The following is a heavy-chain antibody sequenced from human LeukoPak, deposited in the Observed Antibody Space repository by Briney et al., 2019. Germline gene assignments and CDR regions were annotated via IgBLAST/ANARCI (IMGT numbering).Heavy chain of an antibody. V-gene: IGHV1-8*01. CDR1: GYTFTNYD. CDR3: ARGLQWEGWFDP. J-gene: IGHJ5*02. CDR2: MNPNSGDT. D-gene: IGHD1-26*01. Sequence: ASVTVSCKASGYTFTNYDINWVRQAPGQGLEWMGWMNPNSGDTVYAQRFQGRVTMPRNPSISTAYMELSSLRSEDTAVYYCARGLQWEGWFDPWGQGTLVTVSS.